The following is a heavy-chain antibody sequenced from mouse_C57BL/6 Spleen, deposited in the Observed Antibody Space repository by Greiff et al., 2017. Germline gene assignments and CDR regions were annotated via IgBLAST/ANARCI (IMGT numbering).Heavy chain of an antibody. V-gene: IGHV1-82*01. D-gene: IGHD3-2*02. Sequence: VQLQQSGPELVKPGASVKISCKASGYAFSSSWMNWVKQRPGKGLEWIGGIYPGDGDTNYNGKFKGKATLTANKSASTAYMQLSSLTSEDSAVYFCARDSSGYDYWGQGTTLTVSS. CDR1: GYAFSSSW. CDR3: ARDSSGYDY. J-gene: IGHJ2*01. CDR2: IYPGDGDT.